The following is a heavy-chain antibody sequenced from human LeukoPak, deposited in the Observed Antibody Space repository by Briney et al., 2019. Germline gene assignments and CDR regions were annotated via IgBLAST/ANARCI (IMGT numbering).Heavy chain of an antibody. CDR1: GFTFSSYA. V-gene: IGHV3-48*04. CDR3: ARDRVYSGSYMGFDY. Sequence: GGSLRLSCAASGFTFSSYAMSWVRQAPGKGLEWVSYISSSGSTIYYADSVKGRFTISRDNAKNSLYLQMNSLRAEDTAVYYCARDRVYSGSYMGFDYWGQGTLVTVSS. D-gene: IGHD1-26*01. CDR2: ISSSGSTI. J-gene: IGHJ4*02.